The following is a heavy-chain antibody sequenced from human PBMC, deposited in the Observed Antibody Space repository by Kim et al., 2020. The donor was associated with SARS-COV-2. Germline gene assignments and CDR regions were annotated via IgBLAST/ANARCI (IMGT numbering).Heavy chain of an antibody. CDR3: ARVVVVVPAARGPNSDYYGMDV. CDR1: GGTFSSYA. Sequence: SVKVSCKASGGTFSSYAISWVRQAPGQGLEWMGRIIPILGIANYAQKFKGRVTITADKSTSTAYMELSSLRSEDTAVYYCARVVVVVPAARGPNSDYYGMDVWGQGTTVTVSS. D-gene: IGHD2-2*01. V-gene: IGHV1-69*04. J-gene: IGHJ6*02. CDR2: IIPILGIA.